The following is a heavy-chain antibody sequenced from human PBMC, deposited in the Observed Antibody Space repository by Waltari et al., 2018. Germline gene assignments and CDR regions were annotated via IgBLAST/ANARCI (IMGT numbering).Heavy chain of an antibody. D-gene: IGHD2-15*01. J-gene: IGHJ4*02. CDR3: ARDPGYCSGGSCYSFRRFDY. CDR2: IIPIFGTA. CDR1: GYTFTSYY. V-gene: IGHV1-69*01. Sequence: QVQLVQSGAEVKKPGASVKVSCKASGYTFTSYYMHWVRQAPGQGLEWMGGIIPIFGTANYAQKFQGRVTITADESTSTAYMELSSLRSEDTAVYYCARDPGYCSGGSCYSFRRFDYWGQGTLVTVSS.